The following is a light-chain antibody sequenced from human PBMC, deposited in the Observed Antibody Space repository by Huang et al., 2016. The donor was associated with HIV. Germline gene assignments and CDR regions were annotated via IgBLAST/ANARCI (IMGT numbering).Light chain of an antibody. Sequence: EIVLTQSPGTLSLSPGERATLSCRASQSVSSSNLAWYQQKPGLAPRLLIFGASSRATGVPDRFSGSGSGTDFTLTVSRLEPEDFAVYYCQQYGSSYTFGQGTKLEIK. V-gene: IGKV3-20*01. CDR3: QQYGSSYT. J-gene: IGKJ2*01. CDR1: QSVSSSN. CDR2: GAS.